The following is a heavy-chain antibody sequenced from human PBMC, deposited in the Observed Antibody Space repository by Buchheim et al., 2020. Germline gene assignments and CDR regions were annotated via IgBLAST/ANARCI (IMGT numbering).Heavy chain of an antibody. J-gene: IGHJ4*02. Sequence: EVQLVESGGGLVQPGQSLRLSCTASGFTVSRYWIHWVRQAPGKGLVWVSRIDGDGSAADYADSVTGRVTVSRDNAKNPVYLQLNSLRAEDTGVYYCARASNSRDYFDSWGQGTL. CDR2: IDGDGSAA. D-gene: IGHD4-23*01. CDR1: GFTVSRYW. V-gene: IGHV3-74*01. CDR3: ARASNSRDYFDS.